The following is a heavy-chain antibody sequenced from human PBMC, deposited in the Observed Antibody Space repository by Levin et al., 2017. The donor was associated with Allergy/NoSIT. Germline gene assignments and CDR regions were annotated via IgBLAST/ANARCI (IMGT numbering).Heavy chain of an antibody. D-gene: IGHD1-26*01. Sequence: GESLKISCKASGYTFTSYDINWVRQATGQGLEWMGWMNPNSGNTGYAQKFQGRVTMTRNTSISTAYMELSSLRSEDTAVYYCARGAQWELTSVSWGQGTLVTVSS. CDR3: ARGAQWELTSVS. V-gene: IGHV1-8*01. J-gene: IGHJ5*02. CDR1: GYTFTSYD. CDR2: MNPNSGNT.